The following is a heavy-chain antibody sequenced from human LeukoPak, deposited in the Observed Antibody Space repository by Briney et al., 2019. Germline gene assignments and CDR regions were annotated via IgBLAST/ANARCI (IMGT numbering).Heavy chain of an antibody. V-gene: IGHV3-30-3*01. J-gene: IGHJ4*02. D-gene: IGHD2-15*01. Sequence: GGSLRLSCAASGFTFSCYAMHWVRQAPGKGLEWVAVISYDGSNKYYADSVKGRFTISRDNSKNTLYLQMNSLRAEDTAVYYCARDDKDQYCSGGSCYPDYWGQGTLVTVSS. CDR1: GFTFSCYA. CDR3: ARDDKDQYCSGGSCYPDY. CDR2: ISYDGSNK.